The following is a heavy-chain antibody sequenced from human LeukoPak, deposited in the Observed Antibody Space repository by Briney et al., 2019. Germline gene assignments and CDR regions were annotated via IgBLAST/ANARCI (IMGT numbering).Heavy chain of an antibody. Sequence: ASVKVSCKASGYTFTSYGISWVRQAPGQGLEWMGWISAYNGNTNYAQKLQGRVTMTTDTSTSTAYMELRSLRSDDTAVYYCARYSATHYYYDSSGYYFDYWGQGTLVTVSS. D-gene: IGHD3-22*01. V-gene: IGHV1-18*01. CDR1: GYTFTSYG. J-gene: IGHJ4*02. CDR3: ARYSATHYYYDSSGYYFDY. CDR2: ISAYNGNT.